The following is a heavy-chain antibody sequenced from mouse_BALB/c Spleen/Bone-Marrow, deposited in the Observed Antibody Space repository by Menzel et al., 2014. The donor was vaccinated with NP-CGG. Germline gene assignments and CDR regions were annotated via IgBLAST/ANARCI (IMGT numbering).Heavy chain of an antibody. D-gene: IGHD1-1*01. V-gene: IGHV3-1*02. Sequence: EVMLVESGPDLVKPSQSLSLTCTVTGYSITSGYGWHWIRQFPGNKLEWMGYIHYSGYTDYNPSLKSRISITRDTSKNQFFLQLNSVTTEDTATYYCVRETPVVADFDYWGQGTTLTVSS. CDR1: GYSITSGYG. CDR3: VRETPVVADFDY. J-gene: IGHJ2*01. CDR2: IHYSGYT.